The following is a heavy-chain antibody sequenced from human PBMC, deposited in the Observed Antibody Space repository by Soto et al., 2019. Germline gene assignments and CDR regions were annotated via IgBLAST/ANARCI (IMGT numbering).Heavy chain of an antibody. D-gene: IGHD2-15*01. Sequence: SETLSLSCPVSCDSVSSGDYYWSWIRQPPGKVLEWIGYIYYSGSTYYNPSLKSRVTISVDTSKNQFSLKLTSVTAADTAVYFCAGFSEVAATEINWFDPWGQGTLVTVSS. J-gene: IGHJ5*02. CDR2: IYYSGST. V-gene: IGHV4-30-4*01. CDR3: AGFSEVAATEINWFDP. CDR1: CDSVSSGDYY.